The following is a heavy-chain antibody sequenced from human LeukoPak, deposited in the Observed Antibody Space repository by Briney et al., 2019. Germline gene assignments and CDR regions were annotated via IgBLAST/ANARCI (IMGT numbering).Heavy chain of an antibody. V-gene: IGHV4-34*01. J-gene: IGHJ5*02. Sequence: SETLSLTCAVYGGSFSGYYWSWIRQPPGKGLEWIGGINHSGSTNYNPSLKSRVTISVDTSKNQFSPKLSSVTAADTAVYYCARVRNLRNWFDPWGQGTLVTVSS. CDR1: GGSFSGYY. CDR3: ARVRNLRNWFDP. CDR2: INHSGST.